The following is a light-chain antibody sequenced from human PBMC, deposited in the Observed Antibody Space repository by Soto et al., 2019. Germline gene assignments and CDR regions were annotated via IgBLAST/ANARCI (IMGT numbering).Light chain of an antibody. CDR1: QSLSGT. V-gene: IGKV3-11*01. J-gene: IGKJ1*01. Sequence: EIVLTQSPATLSLSPGERATLSCRASQSLSGTLAWFKQKPGQPPRLLIYGASNRATGIPARFTASGSGTDFTLTISSLEPEDFAVYYCQQHTLWPRTFGQGTKVEIK. CDR3: QQHTLWPRT. CDR2: GAS.